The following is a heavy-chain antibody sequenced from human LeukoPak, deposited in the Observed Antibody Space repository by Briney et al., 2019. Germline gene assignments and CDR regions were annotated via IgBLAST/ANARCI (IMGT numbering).Heavy chain of an antibody. Sequence: SETLSLTCIVSGGSISNSSYYWGWIRQPPGKGLEWIGSIYYSGSAYYNPSLKSRVTISVDTSKNQFSLKLTSVTAADTAVYYCARHWVVTPNYWGQGTLVAVSS. D-gene: IGHD4-23*01. CDR3: ARHWVVTPNY. V-gene: IGHV4-39*01. CDR2: IYYSGSA. J-gene: IGHJ4*02. CDR1: GGSISNSSYY.